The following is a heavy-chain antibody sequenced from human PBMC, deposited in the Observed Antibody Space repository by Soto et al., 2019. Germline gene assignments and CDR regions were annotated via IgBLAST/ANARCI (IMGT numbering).Heavy chain of an antibody. CDR3: ARRDSSGWYES. J-gene: IGHJ5*02. CDR1: GFTVSSKY. D-gene: IGHD6-13*01. CDR2: LHSGGAT. Sequence: EVPLVESGGGLVQPGGSLRLSCAASGFTVSSKYISWVRQAPGKGPEWVSVLHSGGATYYADSVKGRFTISRDNSKNTVYLRMDSLRADDTGVYFCARRDSSGWYESWGQGTLVDVSS. V-gene: IGHV3-66*01.